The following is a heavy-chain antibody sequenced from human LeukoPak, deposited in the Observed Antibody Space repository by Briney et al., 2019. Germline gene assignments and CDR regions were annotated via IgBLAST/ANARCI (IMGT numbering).Heavy chain of an antibody. V-gene: IGHV4-34*01. Sequence: SETLSLTCAVCGGSFSGYYWSWIRQPPGEGREWIGEINHSGSTNYNPFLKSRVTISVDTSKNQFSLKLSSVTAADTAVYYCARGNCSSTSCTLPNWFDPWGQGTLVTVSS. CDR2: INHSGST. CDR3: ARGNCSSTSCTLPNWFDP. CDR1: GGSFSGYY. J-gene: IGHJ5*02. D-gene: IGHD2-2*01.